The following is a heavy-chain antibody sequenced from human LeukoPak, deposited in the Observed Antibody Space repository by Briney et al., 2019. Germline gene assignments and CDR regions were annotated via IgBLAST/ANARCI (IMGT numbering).Heavy chain of an antibody. V-gene: IGHV3-53*01. Sequence: GGSLRLSCAASGFTVSSNYMSWVRQAPGKGLGWVSVIYSGGSPYYADSVKGRFTISRDNSKNTQYLQMNSLRAEDTAVYYCAIGSGWYEPFNYWGQGTLVTVSS. J-gene: IGHJ4*02. D-gene: IGHD6-19*01. CDR1: GFTVSSNY. CDR3: AIGSGWYEPFNY. CDR2: IYSGGSP.